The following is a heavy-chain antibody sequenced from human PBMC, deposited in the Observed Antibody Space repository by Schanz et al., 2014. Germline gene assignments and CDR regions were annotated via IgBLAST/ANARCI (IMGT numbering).Heavy chain of an antibody. CDR2: VFPNGIT. D-gene: IGHD1-1*01. Sequence: QERLQESGPGLVKPSETLSLTCTVSGDSIRSGTYYWSWIRQPAGKALEWVGRVFPNGITNYNPSLKSRVPISLATSKNQFSLPLTSLTAADTAVYYCARDTTWRLDLWGQGALVTVSS. CDR3: ARDTTWRLDL. V-gene: IGHV4-61*02. CDR1: GDSIRSGTYY. J-gene: IGHJ5*02.